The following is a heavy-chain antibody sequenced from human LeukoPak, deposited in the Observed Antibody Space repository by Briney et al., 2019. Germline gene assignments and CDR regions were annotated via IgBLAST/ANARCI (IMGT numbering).Heavy chain of an antibody. Sequence: EASVKVSCKASGYTFTSYYMHWVPQAPGQGLEWMGIINPSGGSTSCAQKFQGRVTMTRDMSTSTVYMELSSLRSEDTAVYYCARDWDGGIVVVPAAGVLDYWGQGTLVTVSS. CDR2: INPSGGST. CDR3: ARDWDGGIVVVPAAGVLDY. J-gene: IGHJ4*02. CDR1: GYTFTSYY. D-gene: IGHD2-2*01. V-gene: IGHV1-46*01.